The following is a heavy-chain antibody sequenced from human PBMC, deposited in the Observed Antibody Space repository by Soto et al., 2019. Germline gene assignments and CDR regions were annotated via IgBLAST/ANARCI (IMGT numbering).Heavy chain of an antibody. CDR3: AKGGLGYCSGGSCYSDY. CDR1: GFTFSSYA. Sequence: EVQLLESGGGLAQPGGSLRLSCAASGFTFSSYAMSWVRQAPGKGLEWVSGISGSGGSTYYADSVKGRFTISRANSKNTLYLQMNSLRAEDTAVYYCAKGGLGYCSGGSCYSDYWGQGTLVTVSS. V-gene: IGHV3-23*01. J-gene: IGHJ4*02. CDR2: ISGSGGST. D-gene: IGHD2-15*01.